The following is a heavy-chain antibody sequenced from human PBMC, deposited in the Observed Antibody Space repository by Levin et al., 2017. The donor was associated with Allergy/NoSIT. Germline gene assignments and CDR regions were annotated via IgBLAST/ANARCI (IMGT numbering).Heavy chain of an antibody. CDR1: GGTFSSDT. D-gene: IGHD3-9*01. CDR3: ARLIGYSNGPEVFGMDV. V-gene: IGHV1-69*02. J-gene: IGHJ6*02. CDR2: ISPIVSRT. Sequence: PGASVKVSCKASGGTFSSDTIYWVRQAPGQGLEWMGRISPIVSRTNYAQKFQGRLTISADTSTTIAYMELSSLRSEDTAVYYCARLIGYSNGPEVFGMDVWGQGTTVTVSS.